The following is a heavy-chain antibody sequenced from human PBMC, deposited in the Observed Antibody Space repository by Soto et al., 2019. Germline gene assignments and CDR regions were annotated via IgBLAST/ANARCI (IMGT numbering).Heavy chain of an antibody. J-gene: IGHJ3*02. Sequence: YLRTRIRQPPGKGLEWIGYIYYSGSTNYNPSLKSRVTISVDTSKNQFSLKLSSVTAADTAVYYCARFLTYYYDSSGRLDVFDIRGQG. CDR3: ARFLTYYYDSSGRLDVFDI. D-gene: IGHD3-22*01. CDR1: YL. CDR2: IYYSGST. V-gene: IGHV4-59*01.